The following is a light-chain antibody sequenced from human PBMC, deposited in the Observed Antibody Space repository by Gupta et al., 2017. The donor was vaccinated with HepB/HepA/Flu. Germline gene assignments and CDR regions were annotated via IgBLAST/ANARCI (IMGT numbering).Light chain of an antibody. CDR1: QSVSSS. J-gene: IGKJ1*01. CDR2: GAS. Sequence: EIVMTQSPATLSVSPGERATLSCRASQSVSSSLAWYQQKPGQAPRLLIYGASTRATGIPARVSGSGCGTEXTLTISXRQEEDFAVYYCQQKNHWHLRTFGXGTKVEIK. V-gene: IGKV3-15*01. CDR3: QQKNHWHLRT.